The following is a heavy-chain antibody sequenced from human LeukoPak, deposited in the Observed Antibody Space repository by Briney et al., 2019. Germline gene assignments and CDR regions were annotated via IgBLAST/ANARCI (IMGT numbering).Heavy chain of an antibody. J-gene: IGHJ4*02. V-gene: IGHV3-7*01. Sequence: PGGSLRLSCAASGFTFSSYGMHWVRQAPGKGLEWVANIKQDGSEKYYVDSVKGRFTISRDDAKNSLYLQMNSLRAEDTAVYYCAKGIPLTVFDYWGQGTLVTVSS. D-gene: IGHD3-9*01. CDR1: GFTFSSYG. CDR3: AKGIPLTVFDY. CDR2: IKQDGSEK.